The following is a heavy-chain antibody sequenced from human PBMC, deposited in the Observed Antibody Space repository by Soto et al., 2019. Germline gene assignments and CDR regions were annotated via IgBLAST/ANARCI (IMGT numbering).Heavy chain of an antibody. J-gene: IGHJ4*02. D-gene: IGHD3-10*01. Sequence: PGGSLRLSCAASGFTFSSYGMHWVRQAPGKGLEWVAVIWYDGSNKYYADSVKGRFTISRDNSKNTLYLQMNSLRAEDTAVYYCARSGITTVRGGEYYFDYWGQGTLVTVSS. CDR3: ARSGITTVRGGEYYFDY. CDR1: GFTFSSYG. CDR2: IWYDGSNK. V-gene: IGHV3-33*01.